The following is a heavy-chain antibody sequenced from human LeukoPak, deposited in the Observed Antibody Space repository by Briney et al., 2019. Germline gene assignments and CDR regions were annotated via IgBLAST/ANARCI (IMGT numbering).Heavy chain of an antibody. J-gene: IGHJ3*02. D-gene: IGHD3-22*01. CDR3: ARDSGYYLPHAFDI. CDR1: GGSISSYY. CDR2: IYYSGST. Sequence: PSETLSLTCTVSGGSISSYYWSWIRQPPGKGLEWIGYIYYSGSTNYNHSLKSRVTISVDTSKNQFSLKLSSVTAADTAVYYCARDSGYYLPHAFDIWGQGTMVTVSS. V-gene: IGHV4-59*01.